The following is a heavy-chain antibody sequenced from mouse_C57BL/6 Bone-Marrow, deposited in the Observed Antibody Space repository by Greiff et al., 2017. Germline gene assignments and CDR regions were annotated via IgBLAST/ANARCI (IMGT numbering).Heavy chain of an antibody. CDR3: ASPRGPHVGWYFDV. V-gene: IGHV7-3*01. J-gene: IGHJ1*03. D-gene: IGHD3-1*01. CDR2: IRNKANGYTT. Sequence: EVMLVESGGGLVQPGGSLSLSCAASGFTFTDYYMSWVRQPPGKALEWLGFIRNKANGYTTEYSASVKGRFTISRDNSQSILYLQMNALRAEDSATYYCASPRGPHVGWYFDVWGTGTTVTVSS. CDR1: GFTFTDYY.